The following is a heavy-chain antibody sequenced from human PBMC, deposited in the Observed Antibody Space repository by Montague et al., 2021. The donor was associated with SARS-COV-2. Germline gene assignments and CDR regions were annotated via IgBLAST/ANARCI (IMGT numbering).Heavy chain of an antibody. CDR3: AREDPTGYYYYGMDV. V-gene: IGHV3-48*02. Sequence: SLRLSCAASGFTFSSYSMNWVRQAPGKGLEWVSYISSSSSTIYYADPVKGRFTISRDNAKNSLYLQMNSLRDEDTAVYYCAREDPTGYYYYGMDVWGQGTTVTVSS. J-gene: IGHJ6*02. CDR1: GFTFSSYS. CDR2: ISSSSSTI. D-gene: IGHD4-17*01.